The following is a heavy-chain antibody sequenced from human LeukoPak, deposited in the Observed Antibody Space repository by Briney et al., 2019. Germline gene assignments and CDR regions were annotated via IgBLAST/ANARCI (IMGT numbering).Heavy chain of an antibody. D-gene: IGHD3-10*02. CDR2: AGWAGGTT. CDR1: GFNFDRYT. V-gene: IGHV3-43*01. CDR3: AKELDTMFFDY. Sequence: GGSLRLSCATSGFNFDRYTIHWVRQAPGKGLEWVSLAGWAGGTTFYPDSVKGRFTISRDSGRKSVYLQMNSLTTDDTAFYFCAKELDTMFFDYWGQGALVTVSS. J-gene: IGHJ4*02.